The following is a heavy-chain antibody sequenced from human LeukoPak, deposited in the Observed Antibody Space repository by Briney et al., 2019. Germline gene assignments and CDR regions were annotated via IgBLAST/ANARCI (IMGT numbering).Heavy chain of an antibody. CDR3: ARAPGFDYFDY. Sequence: SETLSLTCAVSGYSISSGYYWGWIRQPPGKGLEWIGSIYHSGSTYYNPSLKSRVTISVDTSKNQFSLKLSSVTAADTAVYYCARAPGFDYFDYWGQGTLVTVSS. J-gene: IGHJ4*02. V-gene: IGHV4-38-2*01. CDR1: GYSISSGYY. CDR2: IYHSGST.